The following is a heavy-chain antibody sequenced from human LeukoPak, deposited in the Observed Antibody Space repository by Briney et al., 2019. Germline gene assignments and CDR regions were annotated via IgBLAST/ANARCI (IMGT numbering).Heavy chain of an antibody. Sequence: SETLSLTCTVSGDSISSSSYYWGWLRQPPGKGLEWIGTIYYSGSTYYNPSLESRVTISIDTSKNQFSLKLNSLTAADTAVYYCARVLPQWLARYYFDYWGQGTLVTVSS. CDR1: GDSISSSSYY. D-gene: IGHD6-19*01. V-gene: IGHV4-39*01. CDR2: IYYSGST. CDR3: ARVLPQWLARYYFDY. J-gene: IGHJ4*02.